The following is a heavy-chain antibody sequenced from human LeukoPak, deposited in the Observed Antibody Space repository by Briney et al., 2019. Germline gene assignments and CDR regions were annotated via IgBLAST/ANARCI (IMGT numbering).Heavy chain of an antibody. V-gene: IGHV3-11*04. CDR1: GFTFTDYY. CDR3: TRRPYSSSWYYFDY. J-gene: IGHJ4*02. Sequence: GGSLRLSCTVSGFTFTDYYMSWVRQAPGKGLEWVSYISSSGSMLHYADSVEGRFTISRDNAKNSLYLQMSSLRVEDTAVYYCTRRPYSSSWYYFDYWGQGTLVTVSS. CDR2: ISSSGSML. D-gene: IGHD6-13*01.